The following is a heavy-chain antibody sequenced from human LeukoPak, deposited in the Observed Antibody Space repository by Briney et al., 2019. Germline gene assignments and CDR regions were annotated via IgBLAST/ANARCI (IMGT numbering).Heavy chain of an antibody. Sequence: PSETLSLTCTVSGGSISSYYWSWIRQPPGKGLEWIGYIYYSGSTNYNPSLKSRVTISVDTSKNQFSLKLSSVTAADTAVYYCARHGPHPYYYALDYWGQGTLVTVSS. CDR3: ARHGPHPYYYALDY. CDR2: IYYSGST. D-gene: IGHD3-10*01. J-gene: IGHJ4*02. V-gene: IGHV4-59*08. CDR1: GGSISSYY.